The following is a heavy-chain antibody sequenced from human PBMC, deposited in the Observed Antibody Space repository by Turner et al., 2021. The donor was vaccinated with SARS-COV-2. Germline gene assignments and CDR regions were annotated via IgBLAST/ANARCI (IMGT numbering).Heavy chain of an antibody. CDR3: ARDWNFQGFLDY. Sequence: EVKLVESGGGLVQPGGSLRLSCAASEFPFNAYWMSWVRQAPGKGLEWVDNINLDGSETKYVDSVKGRFTISRHNAKNSLYLQMNSLRAEDTGVYYCARDWNFQGFLDYWGQGTLVTVSS. V-gene: IGHV3-7*01. J-gene: IGHJ4*02. CDR2: INLDGSET. CDR1: EFPFNAYW. D-gene: IGHD1-7*01.